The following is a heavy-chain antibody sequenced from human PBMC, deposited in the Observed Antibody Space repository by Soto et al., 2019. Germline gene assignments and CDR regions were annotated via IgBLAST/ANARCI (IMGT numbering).Heavy chain of an antibody. Sequence: QVQLVESGGGVVQPGRSLRLSWAASGFPFSSYGMHWVRQAPGKGLDWVALISYDGTNQYYADSVKGRFTVSRDNSKNTLYLHMSSLRAEDTAVYYCAGGQYYFDYCGQGTLVSVSS. V-gene: IGHV3-30*03. CDR2: ISYDGTNQ. CDR1: GFPFSSYG. CDR3: AGGQYYFDY. D-gene: IGHD2-15*01. J-gene: IGHJ4*02.